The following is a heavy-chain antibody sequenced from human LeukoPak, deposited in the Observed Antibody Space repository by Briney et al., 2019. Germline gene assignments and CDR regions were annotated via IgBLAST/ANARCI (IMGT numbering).Heavy chain of an antibody. CDR2: TYYRSKWYY. CDR1: GDSVSSNGAA. V-gene: IGHV6-1*01. D-gene: IGHD3-22*01. Sequence: SQTLSLTCAISGDSVSSNGAAWNWIRQSPSRGLEWLGRTYYRSKWYYDYALSVKSRITISPDTSKNHFSLQLNSVTPEDTAVYYCARQFYYLISGYYYSTFGYWGQGTLVTVSS. J-gene: IGHJ4*02. CDR3: ARQFYYLISGYYYSTFGY.